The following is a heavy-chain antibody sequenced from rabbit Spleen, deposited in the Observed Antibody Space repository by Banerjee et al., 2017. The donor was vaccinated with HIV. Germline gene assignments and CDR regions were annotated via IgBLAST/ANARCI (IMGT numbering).Heavy chain of an antibody. V-gene: IGHV1S40*01. D-gene: IGHD1-1*01. CDR1: GVSFSSSSY. CDR2: IWGGGGYT. J-gene: IGHJ6*01. CDR3: ARDTSSSFSSYGMDL. Sequence: QSLEESGGDLVKPGASLTLTCTASGVSFSSSSYMCWVRQAPGKGLEWIACIWGGGGYTYSATWAKGRFTISKTSSTTVTLHMTSLTAADTATYFCARDTSSSFSSYGMDLWGPGTLVTVS.